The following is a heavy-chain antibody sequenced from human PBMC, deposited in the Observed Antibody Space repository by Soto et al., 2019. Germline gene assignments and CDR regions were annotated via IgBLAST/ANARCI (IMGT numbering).Heavy chain of an antibody. CDR2: ISSSSSTI. D-gene: IGHD3-10*01. J-gene: IGHJ4*02. CDR3: ARDLNFGRFEY. Sequence: EVQLVESGGGLVQPGGSLRLSCAASGFTFSSYSMNWVRQAPGKGLEWVSYISSSSSTIYYADSVKGRFTISRDNAKNSLYLQINSLRAEDRAVYYCARDLNFGRFEYWGQGSLVTVSS. V-gene: IGHV3-48*01. CDR1: GFTFSSYS.